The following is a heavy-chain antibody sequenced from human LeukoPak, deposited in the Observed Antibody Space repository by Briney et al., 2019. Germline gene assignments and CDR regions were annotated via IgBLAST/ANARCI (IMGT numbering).Heavy chain of an antibody. J-gene: IGHJ6*02. CDR1: GGTFSSYA. CDR2: IIPIFGTA. Sequence: SVKVSCKASGGTFSSYAISWVRQAPGQGLEWMGGIIPIFGTANYAQKFQGRVTITADESTSTAYMELSSLRSEDTAVYYCARVRELLTPTYYYYYGMDVWGQGTTVTVSS. D-gene: IGHD1-26*01. CDR3: ARVRELLTPTYYYYYGMDV. V-gene: IGHV1-69*13.